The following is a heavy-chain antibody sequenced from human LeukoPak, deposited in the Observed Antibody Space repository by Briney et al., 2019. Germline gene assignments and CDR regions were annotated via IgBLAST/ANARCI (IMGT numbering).Heavy chain of an antibody. CDR2: ISTYNGNT. J-gene: IGHJ4*02. Sequence: ASVKVSCKASGYSFVLYGISWARQAPGQGPEWMGWISTYNGNTKYAEKFQGRVTVTTDTPTSTAYMELRSLRSDDTAVYYCARDEDYGIFVNVDYWGQGTLVTVSS. V-gene: IGHV1-18*01. CDR1: GYSFVLYG. CDR3: ARDEDYGIFVNVDY. D-gene: IGHD4-17*01.